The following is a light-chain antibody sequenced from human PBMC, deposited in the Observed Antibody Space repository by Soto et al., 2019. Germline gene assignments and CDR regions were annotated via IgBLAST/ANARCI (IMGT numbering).Light chain of an antibody. J-gene: IGLJ3*02. CDR2: GNS. V-gene: IGLV1-40*01. CDR3: QTYDSSLSGWV. CDR1: SSNIGAGYD. Sequence: QSVLTQSPSVSGAPGQRVTISCTGSSSNIGAGYDVHWYQQLPGTAPKLLIYGNSNRPSGVPDRFSGSKSGTSASLAITGLQAVDEADYYCQTYDSSLSGWVFGGGTKLTVL.